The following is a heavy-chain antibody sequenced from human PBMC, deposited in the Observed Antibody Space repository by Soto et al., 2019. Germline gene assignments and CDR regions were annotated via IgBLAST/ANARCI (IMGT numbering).Heavy chain of an antibody. Sequence: EVQLVETGGGLIQPGGSLRLSCAASGFTVSNTYMTWVRQPPGKGLECVSVICTAGGTNYADSVKGRFIISRDNSKNTLYLQMNSLRAEDTAVYYCARALPVAKGGFDPWGQGTLVTVSS. CDR3: ARALPVAKGGFDP. CDR1: GFTVSNTY. V-gene: IGHV3-53*02. D-gene: IGHD2-2*01. J-gene: IGHJ5*02. CDR2: ICTAGGT.